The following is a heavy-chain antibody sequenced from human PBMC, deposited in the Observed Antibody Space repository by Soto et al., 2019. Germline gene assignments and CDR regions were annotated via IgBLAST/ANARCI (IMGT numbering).Heavy chain of an antibody. CDR2: IIPILGIA. D-gene: IGHD3-3*01. Sequence: ASVKVSCKASGGTFSSYAISWVRQAPGQGLEWMGGIIPILGIANYAQKFQGRVTITADKSTSTAYMELSSLRSEDTAVYYCASSITIFGVVNGLDVWGKGTSVTVSS. CDR3: ASSITIFGVVNGLDV. CDR1: GGTFSSYA. J-gene: IGHJ6*04. V-gene: IGHV1-69*10.